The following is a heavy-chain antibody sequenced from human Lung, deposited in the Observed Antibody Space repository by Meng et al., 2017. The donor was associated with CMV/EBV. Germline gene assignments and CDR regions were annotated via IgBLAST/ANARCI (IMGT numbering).Heavy chain of an antibody. D-gene: IGHD5-12*01. CDR3: ARGNSGHSFYYYGLDV. V-gene: IGHV4-61*01. CDR1: GGPVSSGSYY. CDR2: IYYSGST. J-gene: IGHJ6*02. Sequence: SETLSLXCTVSGGPVSSGSYYWSWIRQPPGKGLEWIGYIYYSGSTNYNPSLKSRVTISIDTSKNQFSLKLSSVTAADTAMYYRARGNSGHSFYYYGLDVWXQGTXVTVSS.